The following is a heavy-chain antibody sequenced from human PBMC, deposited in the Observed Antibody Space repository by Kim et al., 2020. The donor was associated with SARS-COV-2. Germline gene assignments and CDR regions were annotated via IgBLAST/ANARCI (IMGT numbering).Heavy chain of an antibody. Sequence: RFTIPRDNAKNSLYLQMNSLRAEDTAVYYCARDGPYSGYDNNYYYYGMDVWGQGTTVTVSS. CDR3: ARDGPYSGYDNNYYYYGMDV. J-gene: IGHJ6*02. D-gene: IGHD5-12*01. V-gene: IGHV3-11*06.